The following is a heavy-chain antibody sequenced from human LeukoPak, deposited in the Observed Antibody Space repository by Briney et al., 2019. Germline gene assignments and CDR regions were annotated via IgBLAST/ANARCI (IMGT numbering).Heavy chain of an antibody. CDR1: GASISSYY. CDR3: ARHYGSGSYPLDY. Sequence: SETLSLTCTVSGASISSYYWSWIRQPPGKGLEYSGYIHYSGSTNYNPSLKSRITMSVDTSKNQFSLNLRSVTAADTAVYYCARHYGSGSYPLDYWGQGTLVTVSS. D-gene: IGHD3-10*01. CDR2: IHYSGST. V-gene: IGHV4-59*08. J-gene: IGHJ4*02.